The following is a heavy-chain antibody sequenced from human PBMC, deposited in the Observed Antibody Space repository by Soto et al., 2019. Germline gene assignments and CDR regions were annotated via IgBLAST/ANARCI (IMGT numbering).Heavy chain of an antibody. CDR1: GGTFSSYA. Sequence: SVKVSCKASGGTFSSYAISWVRQAPGQGLEWMGGIIPIFGTANYAQKFQGRVTITADKSTSTAYMELSSLRSEDTAVYYCARCAILPTNYYYYGMDVWGQGTTVTVSS. V-gene: IGHV1-69*06. J-gene: IGHJ6*02. CDR2: IIPIFGTA. CDR3: ARCAILPTNYYYYGMDV. D-gene: IGHD3-3*01.